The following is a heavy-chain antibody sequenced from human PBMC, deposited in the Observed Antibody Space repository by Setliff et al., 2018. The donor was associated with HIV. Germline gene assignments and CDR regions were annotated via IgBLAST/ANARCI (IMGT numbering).Heavy chain of an antibody. J-gene: IGHJ5*02. D-gene: IGHD3-10*01. CDR1: GGSISGFY. V-gene: IGHV4-59*08. CDR3: ARQPYDSRSFGWFDP. CDR2: IYDSGAT. Sequence: SETLSLTCTVSGGSISGFYWSWIRQSPGNGLEWIGWIYDSGATKYNPSLKSRATISLETSKMQFSLKLNSVSAADTAVYYCARQPYDSRSFGWFDPWGPGTLVTVSS.